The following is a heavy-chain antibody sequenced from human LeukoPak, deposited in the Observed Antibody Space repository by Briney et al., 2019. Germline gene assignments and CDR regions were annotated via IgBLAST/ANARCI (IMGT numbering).Heavy chain of an antibody. CDR1: GYTFTSYG. V-gene: IGHV1-18*01. J-gene: IGHJ4*02. D-gene: IGHD1-26*01. CDR3: ARDLDRELPDY. CDR2: ISAYNGNT. Sequence: GASVKVSCKASGYTFTSYGISWVRQAPGQGLEWMGWISAYNGNTNYAQKLQGRVTMTTDTSTRTAYMELSSLRAEDTAVYYCARDLDRELPDYWGQGTLVTVSS.